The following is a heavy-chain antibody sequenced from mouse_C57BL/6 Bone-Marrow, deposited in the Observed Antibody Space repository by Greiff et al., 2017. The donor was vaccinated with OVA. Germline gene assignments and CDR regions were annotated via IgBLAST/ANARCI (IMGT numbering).Heavy chain of an antibody. CDR3: ARPLLLRGDAMDY. J-gene: IGHJ4*01. D-gene: IGHD1-1*01. Sequence: LKESGGGLVQPGGSLKLSCAASGFTFSDYYMYWVRQTPEKRLEWVAYISNGGGSTYYPDTVKGRFTISRDNAKNTLYLQMSRLKSEDTAMYYCARPLLLRGDAMDYWGQGTSVTVSS. V-gene: IGHV5-12*01. CDR2: ISNGGGST. CDR1: GFTFSDYY.